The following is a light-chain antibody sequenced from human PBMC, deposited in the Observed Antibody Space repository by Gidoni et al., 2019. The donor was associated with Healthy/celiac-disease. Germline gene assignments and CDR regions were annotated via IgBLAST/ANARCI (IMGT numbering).Light chain of an antibody. Sequence: IQLTQSPSSLSASVVDRVTITCRASQGISRYLAWYQQKPGKAPKLLIYAASTLKSGVPSRFGGSGSGTDFTLTISSLQPEDFATYYCQQRNSYPFTFGLGTKVDIK. CDR1: QGISRY. V-gene: IGKV1-9*01. CDR2: AAS. J-gene: IGKJ3*01. CDR3: QQRNSYPFT.